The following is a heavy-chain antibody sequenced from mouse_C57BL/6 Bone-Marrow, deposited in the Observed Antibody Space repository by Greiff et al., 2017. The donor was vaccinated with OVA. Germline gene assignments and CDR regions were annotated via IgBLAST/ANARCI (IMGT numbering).Heavy chain of an antibody. J-gene: IGHJ3*01. CDR1: GFTFSSYA. CDR3: ARASYDYPFAY. D-gene: IGHD2-4*01. Sequence: VQLKESGGGLVKPGGSLKLSCAASGFTFSSYAMSWVRQTPEKRLEWVATISDGGSYTYYPDNVKGRFTISRDNAKNNLYLQMSHLKSEDTAMYYCARASYDYPFAYWGQGTLVTVSA. V-gene: IGHV5-4*01. CDR2: ISDGGSYT.